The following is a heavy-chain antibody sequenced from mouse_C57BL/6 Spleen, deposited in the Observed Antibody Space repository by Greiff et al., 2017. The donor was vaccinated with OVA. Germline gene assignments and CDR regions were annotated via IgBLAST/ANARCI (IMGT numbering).Heavy chain of an antibody. V-gene: IGHV1-61*01. CDR1: GYTFTSYW. D-gene: IGHD2-5*01. Sequence: VQLQQPGAELVRPGSSVKLSCKASGYTFTSYWMDWVKQRPGQGLEWIGNIYPSDSETHYNQKFKDKATLTVDKSSSTAYMQLSSLTSEDSAVYYCARSFYYSNYYFDYWGQGTTLTVSS. CDR3: ARSFYYSNYYFDY. CDR2: IYPSDSET. J-gene: IGHJ2*01.